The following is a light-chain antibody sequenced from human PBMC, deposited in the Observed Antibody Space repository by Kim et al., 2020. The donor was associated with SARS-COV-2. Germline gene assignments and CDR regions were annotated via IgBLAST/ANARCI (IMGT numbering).Light chain of an antibody. CDR3: NSRDSGDNLWV. CDR2: GKD. V-gene: IGLV3-19*01. J-gene: IGLJ3*02. Sequence: SSELTQDPAVSVALGQTIRISCQGDSLRNYYASWYQQKPGQAPVLVIYGKDNRPSGIPDRFSGSRSGNTASLTITGAQAEDEADYYCNSRDSGDNLWVFGGGTQVTVL. CDR1: SLRNYY.